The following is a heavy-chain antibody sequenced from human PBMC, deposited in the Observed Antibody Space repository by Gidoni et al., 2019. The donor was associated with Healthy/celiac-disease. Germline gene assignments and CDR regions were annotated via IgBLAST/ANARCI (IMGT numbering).Heavy chain of an antibody. J-gene: IGHJ4*02. V-gene: IGHV4-39*01. CDR1: GGSISSSSYD. CDR3: ASGFSSSWYERALDY. CDR2: IYYSGST. Sequence: QLQLQESGPGLVKPSETLSLTCTVSGGSISSSSYDWGWIRQPPGKGLEWIGSIYYSGSTYYNPSLKRRVTISVDTSKNQFSLKLSSVTAADTAVYYCASGFSSSWYERALDYWGQGTLVTVSS. D-gene: IGHD6-13*01.